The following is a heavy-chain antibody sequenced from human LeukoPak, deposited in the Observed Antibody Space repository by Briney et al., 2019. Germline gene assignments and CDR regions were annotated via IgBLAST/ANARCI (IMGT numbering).Heavy chain of an antibody. CDR2: INPYNGNT. CDR1: GYTFTSYD. CDR3: ERNSLDFVWGSYRIYAFDI. Sequence: GASVKVSCKASGYTFTSYDITWVRQAPGQGLEWMGWINPYNGNTNYAQKVQDRVTMTTDTSTSTAYMELRSLTSDDTAVYYCERNSLDFVWGSYRIYAFDIWGQGALVTVSS. D-gene: IGHD3-16*01. V-gene: IGHV1-18*01. J-gene: IGHJ3*02.